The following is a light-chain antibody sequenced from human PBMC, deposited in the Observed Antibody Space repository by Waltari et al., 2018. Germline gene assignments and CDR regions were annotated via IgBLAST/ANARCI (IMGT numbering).Light chain of an antibody. CDR1: RSDVGGYNY. V-gene: IGLV2-14*01. Sequence: QSALTQPASVSGSPGQSITFSCTGTRSDVGGYNYVSWYQQHPGKVPKLMIYEVSNRPAGVSNRFSGSKSGNTASLTNSGLQAEDEADYYCLSYTSSSTYVFGTGTKVTVL. J-gene: IGLJ1*01. CDR3: LSYTSSSTYV. CDR2: EVS.